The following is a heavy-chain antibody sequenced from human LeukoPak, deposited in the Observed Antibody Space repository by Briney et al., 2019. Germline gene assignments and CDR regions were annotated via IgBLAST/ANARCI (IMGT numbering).Heavy chain of an antibody. CDR2: ISAYNGNT. CDR1: GYTFTSYG. J-gene: IGHJ4*02. D-gene: IGHD5-18*01. CDR3: ARDASAGSYPGHYFDY. Sequence: ASVKVSCKASGYTFTSYGISWVRQAPGQGLEWMGWISAYNGNTNYAQKLQGRVTMTTDTSTSTAYMELRSLRSDDTAVYYCARDASAGSYPGHYFDYWGQGTLVTVSS. V-gene: IGHV1-18*01.